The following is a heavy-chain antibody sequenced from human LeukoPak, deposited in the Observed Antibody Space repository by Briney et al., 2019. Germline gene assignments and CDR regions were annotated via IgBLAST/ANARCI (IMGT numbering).Heavy chain of an antibody. D-gene: IGHD3-22*01. CDR3: AKLMGSGYYYHYFDY. CDR2: ISGSGGST. J-gene: IGHJ4*02. CDR1: GFTFSTYG. V-gene: IGHV3-23*01. Sequence: GGSLRLSCVASGFTFSTYGMSWVRQAPGKGLEWVSAISGSGGSTYYADSVKGRFTISRDNSKNTLYLQMNSLRAEDTAVYYCAKLMGSGYYYHYFDYWGQGTLVTVSS.